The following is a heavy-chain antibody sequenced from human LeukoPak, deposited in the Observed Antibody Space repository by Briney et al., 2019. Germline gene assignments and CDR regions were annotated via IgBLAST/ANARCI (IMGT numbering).Heavy chain of an antibody. Sequence: ASVKVSCKASGGTFSSYAISWVRQAPGQGLEWMGGIIPIFGTANYAQKFQGGVTITTDESTSTAYMELSSLRSEDTAVYYCATLRDCSSTSCWGQGTLVTVSS. CDR1: GGTFSSYA. CDR2: IIPIFGTA. J-gene: IGHJ4*02. V-gene: IGHV1-69*05. D-gene: IGHD2-2*01. CDR3: ATLRDCSSTSC.